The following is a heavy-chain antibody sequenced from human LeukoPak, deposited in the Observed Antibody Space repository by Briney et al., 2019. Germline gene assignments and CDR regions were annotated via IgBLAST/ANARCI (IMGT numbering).Heavy chain of an antibody. Sequence: PSETLSLTCTVSGGSISSSSYYWGWIRQPPGKGLEWIGSIYYSGSTYYNPSLKSRVTISVDTSKNQFSLKLSSVTAADTGVYYCARSIDYSSVYWGQGTLVTVSS. CDR1: GGSISSSSYY. CDR3: ARSIDYSSVY. J-gene: IGHJ4*02. D-gene: IGHD6-25*01. CDR2: IYYSGST. V-gene: IGHV4-39*07.